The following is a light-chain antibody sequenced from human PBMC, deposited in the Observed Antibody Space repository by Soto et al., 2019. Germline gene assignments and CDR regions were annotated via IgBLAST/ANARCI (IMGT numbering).Light chain of an antibody. V-gene: IGKV1-39*01. J-gene: IGKJ3*01. CDR2: ESS. CDR3: QQTSTAPFT. Sequence: DIELTQSPSSLSASVGDRVTIACRSSQNINIYLNWYQQKPGNAPKLLIFESSSLQSGVPSRFSGSGSRRDFTLTISSLQREDFATDVCQQTSTAPFTFGPGTKVDIK. CDR1: QNINIY.